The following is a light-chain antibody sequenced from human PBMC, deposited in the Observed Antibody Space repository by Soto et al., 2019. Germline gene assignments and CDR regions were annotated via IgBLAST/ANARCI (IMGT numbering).Light chain of an antibody. Sequence: DMQMAQSACTLSGWVGERVTMTWRASQSIGSWLAWYQQKPGKAPKLLIYDASSLESGVPSRFSGSGYGTEFTLTISSLQTEDFASYYCLQDYGDSWTFGQGTKVDIK. CDR1: QSIGSW. V-gene: IGKV1-5*01. CDR3: LQDYGDSWT. J-gene: IGKJ1*01. CDR2: DAS.